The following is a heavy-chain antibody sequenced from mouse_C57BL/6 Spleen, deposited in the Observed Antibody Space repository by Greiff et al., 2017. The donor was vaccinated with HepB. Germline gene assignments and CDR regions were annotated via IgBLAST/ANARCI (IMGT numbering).Heavy chain of an antibody. CDR2: INPNNGGT. J-gene: IGHJ2*01. D-gene: IGHD1-1*01. CDR3: ARDDTTVVGTFDY. CDR1: GYTFTDYN. V-gene: IGHV1-22*01. Sequence: SGPELVKPGASVKMSCKASGYTFTDYNMHWVKQSHGKSLEWIGYINPNNGGTSYNQKFKGKATLTVNKSSSTAYMELRSLTSEDSAVYYCARDDTTVVGTFDYWGQGATLTVSS.